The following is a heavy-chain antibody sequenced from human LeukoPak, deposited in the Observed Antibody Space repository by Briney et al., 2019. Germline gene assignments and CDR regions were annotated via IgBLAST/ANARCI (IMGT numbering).Heavy chain of an antibody. D-gene: IGHD3-16*02. CDR3: ARERITFGGVIVTYYYYGMDV. J-gene: IGHJ6*02. V-gene: IGHV3-21*01. CDR2: ISSSSSYI. Sequence: GGSLRLSCAASGFTFSGYSLNWVRQAPGKGLEWVSSISSSSSYIYYADSVKGRFTISRDNAKNSLYLQMNSLRAEDTAVYYCARERITFGGVIVTYYYYGMDVWGQGTTVTVSS. CDR1: GFTFSGYS.